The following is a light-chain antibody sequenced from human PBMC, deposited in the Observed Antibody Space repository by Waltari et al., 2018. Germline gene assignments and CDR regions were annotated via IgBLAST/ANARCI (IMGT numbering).Light chain of an antibody. CDR1: SSNIGHIY. Sequence: QSVLTQPPSVSAAPGQRVTIPCSGGSSNIGHIYVSWYRQFPGTAPKLLIYENSERPSGIPGRFSGSKSGTSATLDITGLQAGDEADYYCGTWDSSLSGAVFGGGTHLTVL. J-gene: IGLJ7*01. V-gene: IGLV1-51*02. CDR3: GTWDSSLSGAV. CDR2: ENS.